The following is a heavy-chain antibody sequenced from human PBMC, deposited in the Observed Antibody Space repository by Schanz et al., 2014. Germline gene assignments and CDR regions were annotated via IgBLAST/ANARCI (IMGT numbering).Heavy chain of an antibody. V-gene: IGHV1-18*04. J-gene: IGHJ4*02. Sequence: QVQLVQSGAEVKRPGASVKVSCKASGYTFISYGVSWVRQGPEERLEWLGWINVDNAHTNYAQKFQGRVTMTTDTSTSTVYMELRSLRSDDTAVYYCARDRDQWDGNFCDFWGQGTLVTVSS. D-gene: IGHD1-26*01. CDR3: ARDRDQWDGNFCDF. CDR1: GYTFISYG. CDR2: INVDNAHT.